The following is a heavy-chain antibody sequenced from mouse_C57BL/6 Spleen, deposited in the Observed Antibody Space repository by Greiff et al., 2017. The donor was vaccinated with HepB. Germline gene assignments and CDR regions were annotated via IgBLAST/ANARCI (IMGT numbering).Heavy chain of an antibody. CDR3: ARSGYDLGDYFDY. CDR2: INPNNGGT. CDR1: GYTFTDYN. V-gene: IGHV1-22*01. D-gene: IGHD2-2*01. J-gene: IGHJ2*01. Sequence: VQLKQSGPELVKPGASVKMSCKASGYTFTDYNMHWVKQSHGKSLEWIGYINPNNGGTSYNQKFKGKATLTVNMSSSTAYMELRSLTSEDSAVYYCARSGYDLGDYFDYWGQGTTLTVSS.